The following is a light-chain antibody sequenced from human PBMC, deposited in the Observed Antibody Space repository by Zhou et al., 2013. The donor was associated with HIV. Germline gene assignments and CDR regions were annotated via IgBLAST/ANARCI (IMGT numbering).Light chain of an antibody. V-gene: IGKV1-39*01. Sequence: DIQMTQSPSSLSASVGDRVTITCRASQSISSYLNWYQQKPGKAPKLLIYAASSLQRGVPSRFSGSGSGTDFTLTISSLQPEDFANYYCQQSYSTPRTFGQGPKVEYK. CDR1: QSISSY. J-gene: IGKJ1*01. CDR3: QQSYSTPRT. CDR2: AAS.